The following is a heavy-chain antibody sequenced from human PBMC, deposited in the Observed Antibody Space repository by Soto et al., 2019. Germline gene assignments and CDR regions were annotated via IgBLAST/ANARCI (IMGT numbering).Heavy chain of an antibody. CDR1: GLTISNAW. CDR2: IKSKTDGGTI. CDR3: TTSRYD. V-gene: IGHV3-15*07. Sequence: EVQLVESGGGLVEPGGSLRLSCAASGLTISNAWINWVRQAPGKGLEWVGRIKSKTDGGTIDFAALMQGRFTMSRDDSKNTVYLQMNSLKTEDTAVYYCTTSRYDWGQGTMVTVS. J-gene: IGHJ3*01.